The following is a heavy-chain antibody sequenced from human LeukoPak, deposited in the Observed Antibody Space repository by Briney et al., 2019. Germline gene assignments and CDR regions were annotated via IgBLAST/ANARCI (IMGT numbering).Heavy chain of an antibody. CDR3: ARHEGYSSSGKVY. J-gene: IGHJ4*02. D-gene: IGHD6-13*01. V-gene: IGHV3-33*01. CDR1: GFTFTRYT. CDR2: IRYDGSND. Sequence: GRSLRLSCAASGFTFTRYTMHWVRQAPGKGLEWVAIIRYDGSNDYYADSVKGRFTISRDNTKNTLSLQMNSLRAEDTAVYYCARHEGYSSSGKVYWGQGTLVTVSS.